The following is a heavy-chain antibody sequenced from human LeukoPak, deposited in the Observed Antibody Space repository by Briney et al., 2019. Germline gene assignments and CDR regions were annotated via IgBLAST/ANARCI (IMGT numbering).Heavy chain of an antibody. J-gene: IGHJ4*02. CDR3: ARGDAAFDY. Sequence: PSETLSLTCTVSGDSINRSPYFWDWLRQSPGKGLEWIGNTYYTGKTSYNPSLRSRVDISVDTSKNQFSLKVSSVTAADTAVYYCARGDAAFDYWGQGAPVTVSS. D-gene: IGHD3-10*01. V-gene: IGHV4-39*01. CDR2: TYYTGKT. CDR1: GDSINRSPYF.